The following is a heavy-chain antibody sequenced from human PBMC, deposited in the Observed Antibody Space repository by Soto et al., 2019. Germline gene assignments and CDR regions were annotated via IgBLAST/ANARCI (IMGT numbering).Heavy chain of an antibody. CDR1: GFTFSNYG. V-gene: IGHV3-30*18. CDR2: ISYDGRSE. D-gene: IGHD6-19*01. Sequence: QVQLVESGGGVVHPGRSLRLSCAASGFTFSNYGMHWVRQAPGKGLEWLAVISYDGRSELYADSVEGRFTISRDKSKRTVYLQMNSLRAEDTAVYYCAKSVVDSSGWYLSGLANWGKGTLVTVSS. CDR3: AKSVVDSSGWYLSGLAN. J-gene: IGHJ4*02.